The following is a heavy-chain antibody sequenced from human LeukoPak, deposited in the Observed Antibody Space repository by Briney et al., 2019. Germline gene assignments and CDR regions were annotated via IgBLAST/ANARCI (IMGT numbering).Heavy chain of an antibody. J-gene: IGHJ4*02. Sequence: SQTLSLTCTVSGGSISSGDYYWSWIRQPPGKGLEWIGEINHSGSTNYNPSLKSRVTISVDTSKNQSSPKLSSVTAADTAVYYCARGGLGYDYVWGSYRNQHRFDYWGQGTLVTVSS. CDR3: ARGGLGYDYVWGSYRNQHRFDY. CDR2: INHSGST. V-gene: IGHV4-30-4*01. D-gene: IGHD3-16*02. CDR1: GGSISSGDYY.